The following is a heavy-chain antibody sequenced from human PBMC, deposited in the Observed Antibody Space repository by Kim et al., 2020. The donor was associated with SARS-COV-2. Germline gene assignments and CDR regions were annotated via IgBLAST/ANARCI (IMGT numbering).Heavy chain of an antibody. CDR1: GFTFSGYW. CDR3: TRGGADGGYSTWGY. CDR2: INPDGTST. V-gene: IGHV3-74*01. Sequence: GGSLRRSCAASGFTFSGYWMHWVRQAPGKGLVWVSRINPDGTSTTYADSVQGRFTISRDNAKNMLYLQMHSLTADDTAIYYCTRGGADGGYSTWGYWGQGTLVTVSS. D-gene: IGHD2-21*02. J-gene: IGHJ4*02.